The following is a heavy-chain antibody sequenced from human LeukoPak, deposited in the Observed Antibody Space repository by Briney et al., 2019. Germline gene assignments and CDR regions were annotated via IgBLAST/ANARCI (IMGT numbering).Heavy chain of an antibody. V-gene: IGHV3-7*01. CDR1: GFTFNTYW. J-gene: IGHJ3*01. CDR2: IDQGGSTK. D-gene: IGHD1-26*01. CDR3: VRDKGGRSGAIYYDAFDV. Sequence: GGSLRLSCAASGFTFNTYWMIWVRQAPGKGLEWVTNIDQGGSTKYYVDSLKGRFTISRDNAKNSLYLQMSSLRAEDTAVYYCVRDKGGRSGAIYYDAFDVWGQGTMVTVSS.